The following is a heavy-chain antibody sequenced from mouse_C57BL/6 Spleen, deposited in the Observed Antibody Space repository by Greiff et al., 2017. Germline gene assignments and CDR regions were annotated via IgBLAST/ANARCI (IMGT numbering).Heavy chain of an antibody. D-gene: IGHD2-12*01. V-gene: IGHV1-64*01. CDR2: IHPNSGST. CDR3: APHYTWFAY. J-gene: IGHJ3*01. Sequence: VQLQQPGAELVKPGASVKLSCKASGYTFTSYWMHWVKQRPGQGLEWIGMIHPNSGSTNYNEKFKSKATLTVDKSSSPAYMQLSSLTSEDSAVYYCAPHYTWFAYWGQGTLVTVSA. CDR1: GYTFTSYW.